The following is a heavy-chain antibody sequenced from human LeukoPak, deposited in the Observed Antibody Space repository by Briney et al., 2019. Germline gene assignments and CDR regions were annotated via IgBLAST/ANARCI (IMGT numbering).Heavy chain of an antibody. V-gene: IGHV3-23*01. J-gene: IGHJ4*02. CDR2: VSVRGGHT. CDR3: AKDRDCSSTSCSRYFDH. Sequence: GGSLRLSCAASGFTFSNYAMSWVRQAPGKGLEWISGVSVRGGHTYYADSVKGRFTISRDNSDNTMYLQMNSLRAEDTAIYYCAKDRDCSSTSCSRYFDHWGQGTLVAVSS. CDR1: GFTFSNYA. D-gene: IGHD2-2*01.